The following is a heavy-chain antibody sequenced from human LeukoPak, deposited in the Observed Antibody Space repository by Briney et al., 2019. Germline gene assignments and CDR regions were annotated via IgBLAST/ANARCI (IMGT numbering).Heavy chain of an antibody. Sequence: ASVKVSCKASGGTFSSYAISWVRQAPGQGLEWMGRINPNSGGTNYAQKFQGRVTMTRDTSISTAYMELSRLRSDDTAVYYCARDSRLANWFDPWGQGTLVTVSS. V-gene: IGHV1-2*06. CDR3: ARDSRLANWFDP. CDR2: INPNSGGT. CDR1: GGTFSSYA. D-gene: IGHD3-9*01. J-gene: IGHJ5*02.